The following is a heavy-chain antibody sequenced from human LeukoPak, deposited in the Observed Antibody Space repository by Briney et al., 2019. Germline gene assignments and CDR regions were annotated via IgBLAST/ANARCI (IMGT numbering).Heavy chain of an antibody. V-gene: IGHV3-48*04. CDR1: GFTFSSYS. CDR2: ISSSSSTI. D-gene: IGHD3-22*01. Sequence: PGGSLRLSCAASGFTFSSYSMNWVRQAPGKGLEWVSYISSSSSTIYYANSVKGRFTISRDNAKNSLYLQMNSLRAEDTAVYYCARGTITMIVVVTGDAFDIWGQGTMVTVSS. CDR3: ARGTITMIVVVTGDAFDI. J-gene: IGHJ3*02.